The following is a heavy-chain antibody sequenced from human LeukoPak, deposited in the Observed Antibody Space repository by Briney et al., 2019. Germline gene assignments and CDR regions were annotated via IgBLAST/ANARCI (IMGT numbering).Heavy chain of an antibody. CDR2: FDPEDGET. D-gene: IGHD2-2*02. Sequence: SVKGSCKVSGYTLTELSMHWVRQAPGKWLEWMGGFDPEDGETIYAQKFQGRVTMTEDTSTDTAYMELSSLRSEDTAVYYCATGIDTDYGYWGQGTLVTVSS. CDR1: GYTLTELS. CDR3: ATGIDTDYGY. V-gene: IGHV1-24*01. J-gene: IGHJ4*02.